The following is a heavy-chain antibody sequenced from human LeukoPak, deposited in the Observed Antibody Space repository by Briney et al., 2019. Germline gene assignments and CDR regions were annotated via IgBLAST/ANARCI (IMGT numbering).Heavy chain of an antibody. V-gene: IGHV4-4*07. Sequence: SETLCLTCTVSGGSINSYYWTWIRQSAEKGLEWIGRIHFSGSTNYNPALKSRVAISLDDSKNQFSLKLRSVTAADTAVYFCARDDSSRDDSSGYHVWGRGTLVTVSS. J-gene: IGHJ4*02. CDR1: GGSINSYY. CDR3: ARDDSSRDDSSGYHV. CDR2: IHFSGST. D-gene: IGHD3-22*01.